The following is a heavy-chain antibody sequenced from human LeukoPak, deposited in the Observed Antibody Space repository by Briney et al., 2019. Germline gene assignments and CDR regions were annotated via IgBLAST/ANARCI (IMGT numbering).Heavy chain of an antibody. V-gene: IGHV3-23*01. D-gene: IGHD2-15*01. Sequence: PGGSLRLSCAASGFTFSTFSLSWVRQAPGKGLEWVSGISASGDNTFYADSVKGRFTLARDNSKRIFYLHMDGLRADDTAVYYCAKDRFGRSGASCYSVQVYYFDYWGQGTLVTVSS. CDR3: AKDRFGRSGASCYSVQVYYFDY. J-gene: IGHJ4*02. CDR2: ISASGDNT. CDR1: GFTFSTFS.